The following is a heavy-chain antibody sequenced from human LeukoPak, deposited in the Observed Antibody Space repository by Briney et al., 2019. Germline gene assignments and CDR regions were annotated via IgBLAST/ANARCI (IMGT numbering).Heavy chain of an antibody. V-gene: IGHV4-34*01. J-gene: IGHJ5*02. D-gene: IGHD3-3*01. Sequence: SETLSLTCAVYGGSFSGYYWSWIRQPPGKGLEWIGEINHSGSTNYNPSLKSRVTISVDTSKNQFSLKLSSVTAADTAVYYCARDIYYDFWSGYQSYNWFDPCGQGTLVTVSS. CDR2: INHSGST. CDR1: GGSFSGYY. CDR3: ARDIYYDFWSGYQSYNWFDP.